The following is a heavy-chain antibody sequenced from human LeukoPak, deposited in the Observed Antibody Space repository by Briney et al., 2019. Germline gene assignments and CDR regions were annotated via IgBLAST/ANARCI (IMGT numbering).Heavy chain of an antibody. D-gene: IGHD4-23*01. V-gene: IGHV3-30*02. CDR1: GFTFSSYG. CDR2: IRYDGSNK. CDR3: AKDQDYGGLPPQPGVY. J-gene: IGHJ4*02. Sequence: GGSLRLSCAASGFTFSSYGMHWVRQAPGKGLEWVAFIRYDGSNKYYADSVKGRFTISRDNSKNTLYLQMNSLRAEDTAVYYCAKDQDYGGLPPQPGVYWGQGTLVTVSS.